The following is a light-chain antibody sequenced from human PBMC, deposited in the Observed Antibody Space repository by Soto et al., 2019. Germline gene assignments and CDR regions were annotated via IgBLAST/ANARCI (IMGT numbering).Light chain of an antibody. Sequence: DIQMTQSPSTLSASVGDRVTITCRASQSISSWLAWYQQKPGKAPKLLIYDAFSLESGVPSRFSGSGSGTEFTLTISSLQPDDFATCYCQQYNSYQWTFGQGTKVEIK. CDR2: DAF. V-gene: IGKV1-5*01. CDR1: QSISSW. CDR3: QQYNSYQWT. J-gene: IGKJ1*01.